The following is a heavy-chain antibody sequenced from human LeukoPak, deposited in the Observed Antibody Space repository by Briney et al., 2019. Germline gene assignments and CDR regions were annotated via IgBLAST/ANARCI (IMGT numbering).Heavy chain of an antibody. CDR2: IWYDGSHK. Sequence: GLEWVAIIWYDGSHKYYADSVKGRFTISRDNSKNTLYLQMSSLRAEDTAVYYCAAGEPYVYWGQGTLVTVSS. D-gene: IGHD1-14*01. V-gene: IGHV3-33*01. J-gene: IGHJ4*02. CDR3: AAGEPYVY.